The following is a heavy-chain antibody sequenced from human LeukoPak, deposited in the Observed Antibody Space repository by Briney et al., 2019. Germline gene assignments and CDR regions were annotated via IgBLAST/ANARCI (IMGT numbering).Heavy chain of an antibody. CDR1: GGSISSSCYY. CDR2: IYYSGST. J-gene: IGHJ3*02. V-gene: IGHV4-39*01. D-gene: IGHD4-17*01. Sequence: SETLSLTCTVSGGSISSSCYYWGWIRQPPGKGLEWIGNIYYSGSTYYNPSLKSRVTISVDTSKNQFPLKLSPVTAADTAVYYCACSSSAPDYGDRIDAFDIWGQGTMATLSS. CDR3: ACSSSAPDYGDRIDAFDI.